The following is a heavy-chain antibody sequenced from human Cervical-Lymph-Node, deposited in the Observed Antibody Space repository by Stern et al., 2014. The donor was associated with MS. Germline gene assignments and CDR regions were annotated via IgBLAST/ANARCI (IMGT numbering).Heavy chain of an antibody. V-gene: IGHV1-69*01. D-gene: IGHD3-22*01. Sequence: QMQLVQSGAEVKKPGSPVRVSCKASGGTFTTYDISWVRQAPGQGLEWMGGIIPMSGTEKYAQKFQGRVTITADASTTTAYMELSSLKFDDTAVYYCARDLSGIGYYDYWGQGTLVAVSS. J-gene: IGHJ4*02. CDR3: ARDLSGIGYYDY. CDR1: GGTFTTYD. CDR2: IIPMSGTE.